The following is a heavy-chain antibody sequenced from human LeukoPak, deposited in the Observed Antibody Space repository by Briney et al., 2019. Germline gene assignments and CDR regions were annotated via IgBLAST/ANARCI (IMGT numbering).Heavy chain of an antibody. CDR2: ISWSSGSI. J-gene: IGHJ4*02. D-gene: IGHD1-26*01. CDR1: GFTFDDYA. Sequence: SLRLSCAASGFTFDDYAMRWVRQAPGKGLEWVSGISWSSGSIGYADSVKGRFTISRDNAKNSLYLQMNSLRAEDTALYYCAKARGSGTPRFFDYWGQGTLVTVSS. V-gene: IGHV3-9*01. CDR3: AKARGSGTPRFFDY.